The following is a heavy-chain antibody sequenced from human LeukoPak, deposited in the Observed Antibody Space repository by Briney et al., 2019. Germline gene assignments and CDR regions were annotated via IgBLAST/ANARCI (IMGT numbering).Heavy chain of an antibody. CDR1: GFTVSSNY. CDR2: IYSGGNT. J-gene: IGHJ4*02. V-gene: IGHV3-66*02. CDR3: ARDETHTGYFDY. Sequence: GGSLRLSCAVSGFTVSSNYMSWVRQAPGKELEWVSVIYSGGNTYYADSVKGRSTISRDNSNNTLYLQMNNLRPEDTAVYYCARDETHTGYFDYWGQGTLVTVSS.